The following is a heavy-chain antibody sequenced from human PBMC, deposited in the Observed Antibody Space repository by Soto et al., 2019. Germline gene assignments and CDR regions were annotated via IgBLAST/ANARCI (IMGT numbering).Heavy chain of an antibody. CDR3: AREGVYSGSYFDY. Sequence: ESGGGVVQPGRSLRLSCAASGFTFSSYGMHWVRQAPGKGLEWVAVIWYDGSNKYYADSVKGRFTISRDNSKNTLYLQMNSLRAEDTAVYYCAREGVYSGSYFDYWGQGTLVTVSS. CDR1: GFTFSSYG. J-gene: IGHJ4*02. D-gene: IGHD1-26*01. CDR2: IWYDGSNK. V-gene: IGHV3-33*01.